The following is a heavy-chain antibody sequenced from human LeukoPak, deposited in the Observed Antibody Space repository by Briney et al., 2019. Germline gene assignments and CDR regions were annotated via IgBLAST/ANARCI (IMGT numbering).Heavy chain of an antibody. CDR3: AKEKAGTDAFDI. CDR1: GFTFSSYG. V-gene: IGHV3-30*02. Sequence: GGSLRLSCAASGFTFSSYGMHWVRQAPGKGLEWVAFIRYDGSNKYYADSVRGRFTISRDNSKNTLYLQMNSLRAEDTAVYYCAKEKAGTDAFDIWGQGTMVTVSS. J-gene: IGHJ3*02. CDR2: IRYDGSNK. D-gene: IGHD6-19*01.